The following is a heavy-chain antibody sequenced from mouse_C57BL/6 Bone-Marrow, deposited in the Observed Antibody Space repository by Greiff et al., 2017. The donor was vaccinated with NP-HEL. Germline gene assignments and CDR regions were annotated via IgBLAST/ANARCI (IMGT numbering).Heavy chain of an antibody. V-gene: IGHV1-59*01. CDR2: IDPSDSYT. CDR1: GYTFTSYW. Sequence: VQLQQSGAELVRPGTSVKLSCKASGYTFTSYWMHWVKQRPGQGLEWIGVIDPSDSYTNYNQKFKGKATLTVDTSSSTAYMQLSSLTSEDSAVYYCAHYAMDYWGQGTSVTVSS. CDR3: AHYAMDY. J-gene: IGHJ4*01.